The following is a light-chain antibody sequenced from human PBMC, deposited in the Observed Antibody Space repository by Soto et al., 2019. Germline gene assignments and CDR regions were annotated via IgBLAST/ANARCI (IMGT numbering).Light chain of an antibody. Sequence: QSALTQPASVSGSPGQSITISCTGTSSDVGGYNYVSWYQLHPGKAPKLIISEVSNRPSGVSLRFSGSKSGNTASLTISGLQTEDEADYFCSSYTSDSNPYVFGTGTKVTVL. V-gene: IGLV2-14*01. CDR1: SSDVGGYNY. CDR3: SSYTSDSNPYV. J-gene: IGLJ1*01. CDR2: EVS.